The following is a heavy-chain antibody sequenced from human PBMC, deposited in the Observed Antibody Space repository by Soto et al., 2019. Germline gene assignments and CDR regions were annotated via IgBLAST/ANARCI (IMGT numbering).Heavy chain of an antibody. CDR3: ARGNGWVFDY. CDR1: GFSSDSYW. CDR2: IKLDGSEK. J-gene: IGHJ4*02. Sequence: EVHVVESGGGLVQPGGSLRLSCLASGFSSDSYWIHWVRQAPGKGLEWVANIKLDGSEKYYVDSVKDRFTISRDNAKNSVYLQMYSLPPEDTAVYYCARGNGWVFDYWGQGTLVTVSA. D-gene: IGHD6-19*01. V-gene: IGHV3-7*04.